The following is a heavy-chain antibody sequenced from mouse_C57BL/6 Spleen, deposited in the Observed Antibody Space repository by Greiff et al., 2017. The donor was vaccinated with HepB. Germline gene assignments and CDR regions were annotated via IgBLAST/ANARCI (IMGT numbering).Heavy chain of an antibody. CDR3: ARELRDYFDY. Sequence: QVQLQQPGAELVRPGSSVKLSCKASGYTFTSYWLDWVKQRPGQGLEWIGNIYPSDSDTHYNQKFKDKSTLTVDKSASTAYMQLSSLTSEDSAVFYCARELRDYFDYWGQGTTLTVSS. CDR1: GYTFTSYW. V-gene: IGHV1-61*01. CDR2: IYPSDSDT. D-gene: IGHD1-1*01. J-gene: IGHJ2*01.